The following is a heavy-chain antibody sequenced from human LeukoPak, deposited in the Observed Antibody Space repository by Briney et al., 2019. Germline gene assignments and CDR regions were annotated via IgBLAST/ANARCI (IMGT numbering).Heavy chain of an antibody. V-gene: IGHV1-2*02. CDR2: INPNSGGT. CDR3: ARDSVCSYGPINWFDP. D-gene: IGHD5-18*01. J-gene: IGHJ5*02. CDR1: GYTFTGYY. Sequence: ASVKVSCKASGYTFTGYYMHWVRQAPGQGLEWMGWINPNSGGTNYAQKFQGRVTMTRDTSISTAYMELSRLRSDDTAVYYCARDSVCSYGPINWFDPWGQGTLVTVSS.